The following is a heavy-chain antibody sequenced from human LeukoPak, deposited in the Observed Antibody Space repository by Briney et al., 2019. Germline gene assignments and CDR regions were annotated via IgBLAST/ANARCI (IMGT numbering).Heavy chain of an antibody. CDR1: GDSVSSNSAA. CDR3: AGENYYDSSGYETNFDY. V-gene: IGHV6-1*01. Sequence: LSQTLSLTCAISGDSVSSNSAAWNWIRQSPSRGLEWLGMTYYRSKWYNDYAVSVESRITINLDTSKNQFSLKLSSVTAADTAVYYCAGENYYDSSGYETNFDYWGQGTLVTVSS. J-gene: IGHJ4*02. CDR2: TYYRSKWYN. D-gene: IGHD3-22*01.